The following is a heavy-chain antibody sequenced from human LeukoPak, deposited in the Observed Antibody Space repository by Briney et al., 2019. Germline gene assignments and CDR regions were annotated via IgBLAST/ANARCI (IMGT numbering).Heavy chain of an antibody. D-gene: IGHD3-9*01. CDR2: INPNSGGT. Sequence: ASVKVSCKASGYTFTGYYMHWVRQAPGQGLEWMGRINPNSGGTNYAQKFQGRVTMTRDTSISTAYMELSRLRSDDTAVYYCARQYYDILTGYYFDYWGQGTLVTVSS. V-gene: IGHV1-2*06. CDR1: GYTFTGYY. J-gene: IGHJ4*02. CDR3: ARQYYDILTGYYFDY.